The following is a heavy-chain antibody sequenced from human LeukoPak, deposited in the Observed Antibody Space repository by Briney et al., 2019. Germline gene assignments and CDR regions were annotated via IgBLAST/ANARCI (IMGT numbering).Heavy chain of an antibody. V-gene: IGHV4-59*01. CDR3: ARDRGRGVIDY. CDR1: GGSISSYY. CDR2: IYYSGST. J-gene: IGHJ4*02. Sequence: SKTLSLTCTVSGGSISSYYWSWIRQPPGKGLEWIGYIYYSGSTNYNPSLKSRVTISVDTSKNQFSLKLSSVTAADTAVYYCARDRGRGVIDYWGQGTLVTVSS. D-gene: IGHD3-3*01.